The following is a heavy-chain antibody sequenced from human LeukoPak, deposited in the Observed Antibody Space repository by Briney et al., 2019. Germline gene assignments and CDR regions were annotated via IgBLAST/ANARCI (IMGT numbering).Heavy chain of an antibody. CDR1: GFTFSDYS. Sequence: GGSLRLSCPASGFTFSDYSMSWVRQAPGKGLEWVSSISSSSSYIYYADSVKGRFTISRDNAKNSLYLQMNSLRAEDTAVYYCARGPNWNDEDYWGQGTLVTVSS. CDR3: ARGPNWNDEDY. V-gene: IGHV3-21*01. J-gene: IGHJ4*02. CDR2: ISSSSSYI. D-gene: IGHD1-20*01.